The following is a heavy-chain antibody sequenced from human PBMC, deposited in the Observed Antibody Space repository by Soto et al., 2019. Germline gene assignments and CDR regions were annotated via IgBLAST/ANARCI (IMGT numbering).Heavy chain of an antibody. CDR3: ARHRRTWAAFDAFDG. Sequence: GGSLRLACTASGFPFSTYWMAWVRQAPGKGLVWVSRLNTDETTTNYADSVRGRFTISRDNAKNTLYLQMNSLRVGDTALYYCARHRRTWAAFDAFDGSSQGTWVT. CDR2: LNTDETTT. J-gene: IGHJ3*01. CDR1: GFPFSTYW. V-gene: IGHV3-74*01. D-gene: IGHD3-16*02.